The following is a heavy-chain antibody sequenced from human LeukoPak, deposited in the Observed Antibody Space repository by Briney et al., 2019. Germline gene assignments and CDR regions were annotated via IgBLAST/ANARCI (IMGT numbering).Heavy chain of an antibody. V-gene: IGHV3-23*01. CDR3: AKASAMIVVVSKHFDY. J-gene: IGHJ4*02. D-gene: IGHD3-22*01. CDR1: RFTFSIFA. Sequence: PGGSLRLSCAASRFTFSIFAMSWVRQAPGKGLEWVSAISGSGGSTYYADSVKGRFTISRDNSKNTLYLQMNSLRAEDTAVYYCAKASAMIVVVSKHFDYWGQGTLVTVSS. CDR2: ISGSGGST.